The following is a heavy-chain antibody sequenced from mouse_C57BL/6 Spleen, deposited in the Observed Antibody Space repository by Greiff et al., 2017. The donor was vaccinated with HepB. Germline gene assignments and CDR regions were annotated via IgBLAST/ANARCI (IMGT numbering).Heavy chain of an antibody. CDR1: GYAFSSSW. D-gene: IGHD2-2*01. Sequence: VQLQQSGPELVKPGASVKISCKASGYAFSSSWMNWVKQRPGKGLEWIGRIYPGDGDTNYNGKFKGKATLTADKSSSPAYMQLSSLTSEDSAVYFCARGGESTMVTTGYWGQGTTLTVSS. V-gene: IGHV1-82*01. CDR2: IYPGDGDT. CDR3: ARGGESTMVTTGY. J-gene: IGHJ2*01.